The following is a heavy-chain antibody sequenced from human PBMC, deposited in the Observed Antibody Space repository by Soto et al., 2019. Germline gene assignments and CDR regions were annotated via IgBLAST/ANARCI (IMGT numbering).Heavy chain of an antibody. Sequence: EVQLVESGGGLVKPGGSLRLSCVASGFSITNPGMNWVRQAPGKGLEWVGRIKRKIDGETTDYAAPVKGRFTISRDDSKNMLYLQMNSLKADDTALYYCTTGSVEGVWGQGTTVTVSS. CDR2: IKRKIDGETT. CDR3: TTGSVEGV. CDR1: GFSITNPG. D-gene: IGHD2-15*01. V-gene: IGHV3-15*07. J-gene: IGHJ6*02.